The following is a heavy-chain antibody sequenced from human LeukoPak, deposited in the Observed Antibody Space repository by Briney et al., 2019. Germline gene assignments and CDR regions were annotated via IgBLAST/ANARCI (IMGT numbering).Heavy chain of an antibody. J-gene: IGHJ4*02. D-gene: IGHD2-2*01. CDR3: ARDWSSTKCHGPFLDF. CDR1: LYIFTSHY. CDR2: IHPSGANP. Sequence: GASVKVSCEASLYIFTSHYMRCVRQAPGQGLEWMGIIHPSGANPNYAQKLQRRGTMTRDTSTGTFDMELSSLRSEDTAIYYWARDWSSTKCHGPFLDFWGQGTLVTVSS. V-gene: IGHV1-46*04.